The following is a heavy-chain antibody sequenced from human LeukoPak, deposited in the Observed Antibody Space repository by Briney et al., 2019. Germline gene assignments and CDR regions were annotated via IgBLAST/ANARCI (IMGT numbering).Heavy chain of an antibody. CDR3: AKGLFDSSGYSEHFDY. CDR2: IRTSGDST. V-gene: IGHV3-23*01. CDR1: GFSFSSYD. D-gene: IGHD3-22*01. J-gene: IGHJ4*02. Sequence: AGGSLRLSCAASGFSFSSYDMSWVRQAPGKGLEWVSGIRTSGDSTYYADSVKGRFTISRDNSRDTLNLQMNSLRAEDTAVYYCAKGLFDSSGYSEHFDYWGQGTQVTVSS.